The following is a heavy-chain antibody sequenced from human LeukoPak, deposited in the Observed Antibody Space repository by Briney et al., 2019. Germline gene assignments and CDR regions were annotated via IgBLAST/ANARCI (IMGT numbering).Heavy chain of an antibody. CDR2: ISYDGSNK. CDR1: GFTFSSYA. V-gene: IGHV3-30*04. Sequence: GRSLRLSCAASGFTFSSYAMHWVRQAPGKGLEWVAVISYDGSNKYYADSVKGRFTIFRDNSKNTLYLQMNSLRAEDTAVYYCARDSRSSWYGEDFDYWGQGTLVTVSS. J-gene: IGHJ4*02. CDR3: ARDSRSSWYGEDFDY. D-gene: IGHD6-13*01.